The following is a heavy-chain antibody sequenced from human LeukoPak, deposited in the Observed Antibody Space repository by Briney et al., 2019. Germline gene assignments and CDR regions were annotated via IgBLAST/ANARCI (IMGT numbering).Heavy chain of an antibody. V-gene: IGHV1-69*01. CDR1: GGTFSSYT. J-gene: IGHJ4*02. CDR3: ARQGYGSVGSPRSFDY. Sequence: SVKVSCKASGGTFSSYTINWVRQAPGQGLEWMGGIIPIFHTANYAQKFHGRVTITADESTSTAYMELNSLSSEDTAVYYCARQGYGSVGSPRSFDYWGQGTLVTVSS. CDR2: IIPIFHTA. D-gene: IGHD5-18*01.